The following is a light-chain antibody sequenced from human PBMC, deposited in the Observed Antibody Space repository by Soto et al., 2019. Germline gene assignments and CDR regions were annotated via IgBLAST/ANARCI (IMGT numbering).Light chain of an antibody. CDR2: DAS. CDR1: QSVSSY. Sequence: EIVLTQSPATLSLSPGERATLSCRASQSVSSYLAWYQQKPGQAPRLLIYDASNRATGVPARFSGSGSGTDFTLTISSLEPEDFAVYYCLQRNNWPNTFVQGTKLEI. V-gene: IGKV3-11*01. J-gene: IGKJ2*01. CDR3: LQRNNWPNT.